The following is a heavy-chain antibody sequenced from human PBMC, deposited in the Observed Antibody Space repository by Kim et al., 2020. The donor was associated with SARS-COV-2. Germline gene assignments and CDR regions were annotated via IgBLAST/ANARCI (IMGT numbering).Heavy chain of an antibody. Sequence: SQTLSLTCAISGDSVSSNSAAWHWIRQSPSRGLEWLGRTYYRSKWYNDYAVSVKSRITINPDTSKNQFSLQLNSVTPEDTAVYYCARGGSSWYFAFDYWGQGTLVTVSS. CDR2: TYYRSKWYN. V-gene: IGHV6-1*01. J-gene: IGHJ4*02. CDR3: ARGGSSWYFAFDY. D-gene: IGHD6-13*01. CDR1: GDSVSSNSAA.